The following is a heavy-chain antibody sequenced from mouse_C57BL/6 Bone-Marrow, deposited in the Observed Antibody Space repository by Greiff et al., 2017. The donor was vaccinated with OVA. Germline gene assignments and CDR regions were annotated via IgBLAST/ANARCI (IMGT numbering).Heavy chain of an antibody. D-gene: IGHD2-3*01. CDR3: AREGDGYWFAY. CDR1: GYTFTSYW. CDR2: IDPSDSET. Sequence: QVQLQQPGAELVRPGSSVKLSCKASGYTFTSYWMHWVKQRPIQGLEWIGNIDPSDSETHYNQKFKDKATLTVDKSSSTAYMQLSSLTSEDSAVDDCAREGDGYWFAYWGQGTLVTVSA. J-gene: IGHJ3*01. V-gene: IGHV1-52*01.